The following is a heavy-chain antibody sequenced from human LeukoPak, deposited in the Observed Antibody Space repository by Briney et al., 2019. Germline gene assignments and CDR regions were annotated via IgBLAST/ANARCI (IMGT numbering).Heavy chain of an antibody. CDR1: GGSINTYY. CDR2: IYSSGRS. Sequence: SETLSLTCNVSGGSINTYYWSWIRQPAGKGLEWIGRIYSSGRSTYNPSLKSRVTMSAETSKNQLTLKMKSVTAADTAVYYCARTPIYYFDNSGYYNWGQGTLVTVSS. V-gene: IGHV4-4*07. J-gene: IGHJ4*02. CDR3: ARTPIYYFDNSGYYN. D-gene: IGHD3-22*01.